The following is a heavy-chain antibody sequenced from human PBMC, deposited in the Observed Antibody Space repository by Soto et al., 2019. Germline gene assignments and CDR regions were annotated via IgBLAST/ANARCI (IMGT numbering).Heavy chain of an antibody. J-gene: IGHJ3*02. V-gene: IGHV3-23*01. D-gene: IGHD4-17*01. Sequence: GGSLRLSCAAPGFTFSSYAMSWVRQAPGKRLEWVSAISGSGGSTYYADSVKGRFTISRDNSKNTLYLQMNSLRAEDTAVYYCAKREGYGDYAFDIWGQGTMVTVSS. CDR3: AKREGYGDYAFDI. CDR2: ISGSGGST. CDR1: GFTFSSYA.